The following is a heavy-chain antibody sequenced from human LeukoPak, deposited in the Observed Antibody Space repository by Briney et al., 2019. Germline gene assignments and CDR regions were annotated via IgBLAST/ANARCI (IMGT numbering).Heavy chain of an antibody. CDR1: GLTFSSYA. J-gene: IGHJ4*02. Sequence: PGGSLRLSCAASGLTFSSYAMSWVRQAPGKGLEWVSIVSGSGGTTYYADSVKGRFTISRDNPKNTLYLQMNSLRAEDTAVYYCAKELSGSYYGPPYLDYWGQGTLLTVSS. D-gene: IGHD1-26*01. CDR3: AKELSGSYYGPPYLDY. CDR2: VSGSGGTT. V-gene: IGHV3-23*01.